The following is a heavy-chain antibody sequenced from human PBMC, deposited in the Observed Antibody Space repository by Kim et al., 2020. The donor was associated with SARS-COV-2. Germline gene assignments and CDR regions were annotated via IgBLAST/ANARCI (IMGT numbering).Heavy chain of an antibody. D-gene: IGHD2-15*01. Sequence: GGSLRLSCAASGFTFRSHWMHLVRQAPGEGPVWVSRINADRSVIEYAASVKGRFTISRDNAKSTLDLQMNGLRPEDTAVYYCARGSGNYGFDSWGQGILV. CDR1: GFTFRSHW. V-gene: IGHV3-74*01. J-gene: IGHJ4*02. CDR2: INADRSVI. CDR3: ARGSGNYGFDS.